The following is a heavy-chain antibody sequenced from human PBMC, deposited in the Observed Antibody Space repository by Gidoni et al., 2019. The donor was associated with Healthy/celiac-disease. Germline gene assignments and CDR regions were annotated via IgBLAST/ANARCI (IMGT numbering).Heavy chain of an antibody. CDR2: ISYDGSKK. Sequence: HVQLVESGGCVVQPWMSLRLSCASSVFTFRSFPMNWVRQAPGKGLDWLAVISYDGSKKYYADSVKGRFTISRDNSKNTLYLQMNSLRAEDTAVYYCARDRGSGWYGGPDYWGQGTLVTVSS. V-gene: IGHV3-30*04. CDR1: VFTFRSFP. D-gene: IGHD6-19*01. J-gene: IGHJ4*02. CDR3: ARDRGSGWYGGPDY.